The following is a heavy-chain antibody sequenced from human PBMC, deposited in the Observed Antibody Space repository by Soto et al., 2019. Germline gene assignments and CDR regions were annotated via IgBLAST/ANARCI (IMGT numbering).Heavy chain of an antibody. CDR3: AREPEYYYDSSGFQH. J-gene: IGHJ1*01. CDR1: GFTFSSYG. Sequence: VQLVESGGGVVQPGRSLRLSCAASGFTFSSYGMHWVRQAPGKGLEWVAVIWYDGSNKYYADSVKGRFTISRDNSKNTLYLQMNSLRAEDTAVYYCAREPEYYYDSSGFQHWGQGTLVTVSS. V-gene: IGHV3-33*01. D-gene: IGHD3-22*01. CDR2: IWYDGSNK.